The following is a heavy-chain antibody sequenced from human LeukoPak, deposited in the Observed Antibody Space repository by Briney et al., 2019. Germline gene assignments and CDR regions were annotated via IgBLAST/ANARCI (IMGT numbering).Heavy chain of an antibody. CDR2: IRFDGNIK. CDR3: ANLGMVYNILTGFRRPQTDDY. J-gene: IGHJ4*02. CDR1: GFIFSSYG. Sequence: GGSLRLSCAASGFIFSSYGMHWVRQAPGRGLEWVAFIRFDGNIKYYADSVKGRFTISRDNPKNTLYLQMNSLRAEDTAVYYCANLGMVYNILTGFRRPQTDDYWGQGTLVTVSS. D-gene: IGHD3-9*01. V-gene: IGHV3-30*02.